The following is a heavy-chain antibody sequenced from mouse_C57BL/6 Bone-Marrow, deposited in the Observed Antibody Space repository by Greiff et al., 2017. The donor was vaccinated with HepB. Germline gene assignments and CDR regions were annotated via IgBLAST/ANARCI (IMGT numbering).Heavy chain of an antibody. V-gene: IGHV5-4*01. Sequence: DVQLQESGGGLVKPGGSLKLSCAASGFTFSSYAMSWVRQTPEKRLEWVATISDGGSYTYYPDNVKGRFTISRDNAKNNLYLQMSHLKSEDTAMYYCARGGYYGSSFAMDYWGQGTSVTVSS. CDR1: GFTFSSYA. CDR2: ISDGGSYT. D-gene: IGHD1-1*01. CDR3: ARGGYYGSSFAMDY. J-gene: IGHJ4*01.